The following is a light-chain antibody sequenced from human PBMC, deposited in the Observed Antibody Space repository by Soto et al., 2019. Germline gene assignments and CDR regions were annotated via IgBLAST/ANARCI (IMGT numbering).Light chain of an antibody. J-gene: IGKJ4*01. CDR1: QSVSSSY. Sequence: EIVLTQSPGTLSLSPGERATLSCRASQSVSSSYLAWYQQKPGQAPRLLIYGASSRATGIPDRFSGSGSGTDFTLTISRLEPDDFAVYYCQQYGSFGGGTKVEIK. CDR2: GAS. V-gene: IGKV3-20*01. CDR3: QQYGS.